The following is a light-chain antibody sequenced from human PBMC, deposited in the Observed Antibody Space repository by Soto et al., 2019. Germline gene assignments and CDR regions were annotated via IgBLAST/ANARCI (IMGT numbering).Light chain of an antibody. Sequence: EIVLTQSPGTLSLSPGERATLSCRASQSVSSYLAWYQQKPGQAPRLLIYGASSRATGIPDRFSGSGSGTDFTLTISRLEPEHFAVYYCHQYRSLWTFGQGTKVEIK. V-gene: IGKV3-20*01. CDR2: GAS. CDR3: HQYRSLWT. J-gene: IGKJ1*01. CDR1: QSVSSY.